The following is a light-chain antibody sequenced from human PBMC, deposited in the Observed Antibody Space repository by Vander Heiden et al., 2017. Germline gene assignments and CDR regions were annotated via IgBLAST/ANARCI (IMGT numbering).Light chain of an antibody. J-gene: IGLJ2*01. CDR1: KVGDKY. Sequence: SYVLTQPPPAVVSPGQTASITCSGDKVGDKYACWYQQKPGQSPVLVIYQDSKRPSGIPERFSGSNSGNTATLTISGTQAMDEADYDCQAWDSSTVVFGGGTKLTVL. CDR2: QDS. V-gene: IGLV3-1*01. CDR3: QAWDSSTVV.